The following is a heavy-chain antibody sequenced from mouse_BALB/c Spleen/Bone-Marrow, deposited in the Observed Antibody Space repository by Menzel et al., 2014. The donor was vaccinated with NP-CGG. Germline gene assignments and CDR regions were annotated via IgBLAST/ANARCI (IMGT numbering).Heavy chain of an antibody. CDR3: TRGGHGFAWFAY. Sequence: VQLQQSGTELMKPGASVKISCKATGYTFSSYWLEWVNQRPGHGLEWIGEILPGSGSTNYNEKFKGKATFTADTSSNTAYMQLSSLTSEDSAVYYCTRGGHGFAWFAYWGQGTLVTVSA. D-gene: IGHD1-2*01. J-gene: IGHJ3*01. CDR2: ILPGSGST. CDR1: GYTFSSYW. V-gene: IGHV1-9*01.